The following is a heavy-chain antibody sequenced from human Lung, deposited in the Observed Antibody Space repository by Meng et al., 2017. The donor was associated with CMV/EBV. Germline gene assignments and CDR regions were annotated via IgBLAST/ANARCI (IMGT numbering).Heavy chain of an antibody. Sequence: GGSXRLXCEASGFSFSSYGMHWVRQAPGKGLEWVAVIWYDGSNENYGESVKGRFTISRDYSKNMLYLQMNSLRAEDTAVYYCAKDSSRSTWYGPDDYSGMDVWXQGTTVTVSS. CDR3: AKDSSRSTWYGPDDYSGMDV. CDR1: GFSFSSYG. CDR2: IWYDGSNE. J-gene: IGHJ6*02. D-gene: IGHD6-13*01. V-gene: IGHV3-33*06.